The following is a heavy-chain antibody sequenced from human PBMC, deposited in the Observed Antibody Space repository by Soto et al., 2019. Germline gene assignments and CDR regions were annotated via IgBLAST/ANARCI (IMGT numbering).Heavy chain of an antibody. V-gene: IGHV3-30*18. D-gene: IGHD1-26*01. Sequence: GGSLRLSCAASGFTFSSYGMHWVRQAPGKGLEWVAVISYDGSNKYYADSVKGRFTISRDHSKNTLYLQMNSLRAEDTAVYYCANAIGGDYYYGMDVWGQGTTVTVSS. CDR3: ANAIGGDYYYGMDV. CDR1: GFTFSSYG. J-gene: IGHJ6*02. CDR2: ISYDGSNK.